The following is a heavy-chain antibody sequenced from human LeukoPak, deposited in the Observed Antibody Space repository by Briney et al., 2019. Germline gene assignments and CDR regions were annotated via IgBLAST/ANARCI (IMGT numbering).Heavy chain of an antibody. Sequence: ASVKVSCKASGYTFTSYGISWVRQAPGQGLEWMGWISAYNGNTNYAQKLQGRVTMTTDTSTSTAYMELRSLRSEDTAVYYCARSPSYYYYYGMDVWGQGTTVTVSS. CDR3: ARSPSYYYYYGMDV. CDR2: ISAYNGNT. J-gene: IGHJ6*02. V-gene: IGHV1-18*01. CDR1: GYTFTSYG.